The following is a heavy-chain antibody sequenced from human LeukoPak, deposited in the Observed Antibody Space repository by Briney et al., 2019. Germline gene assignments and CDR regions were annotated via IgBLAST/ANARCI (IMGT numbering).Heavy chain of an antibody. CDR2: ISSSGSTI. V-gene: IGHV3-11*01. CDR1: GFTFSDYY. D-gene: IGHD5-12*01. CDR3: ARDGYSGYDLDYGMAV. J-gene: IGHJ6*02. Sequence: GGSLRLSCAASGFTFSDYYMSWIRQAPGKGLEWVSYISSSGSTIYYADSVKGRFTISRDNAKNSLYLQMNSLRAEDTAVYYCARDGYSGYDLDYGMAVWGQGTTVTVSS.